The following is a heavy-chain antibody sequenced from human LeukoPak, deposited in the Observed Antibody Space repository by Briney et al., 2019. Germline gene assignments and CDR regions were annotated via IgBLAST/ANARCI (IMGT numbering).Heavy chain of an antibody. D-gene: IGHD3-10*01. Sequence: GGSLRLSCAASGFTFDDYTMHWVRQAPGKGLEWVSLISWDGGSTYYVDSVKGRFTISRDNAKNSLYLQMNSLRAEDTAVYYCARTQTDYYGSGSAFDYWGQGTLVTVSS. CDR3: ARTQTDYYGSGSAFDY. V-gene: IGHV3-43*01. J-gene: IGHJ4*02. CDR2: ISWDGGST. CDR1: GFTFDDYT.